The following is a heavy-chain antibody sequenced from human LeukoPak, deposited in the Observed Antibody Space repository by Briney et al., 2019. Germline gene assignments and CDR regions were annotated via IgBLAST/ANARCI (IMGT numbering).Heavy chain of an antibody. V-gene: IGHV1-69*13. Sequence: ASVKVSCKASGGTFSSYAISWVRQAPGQGLEWMGGIIPIFGTANYAQKFQGRVTITADESTSTAYMELSSLRSEDTAVYYCARDLDSYGSSLFRYWGQGTLVTVSS. CDR2: IIPIFGTA. D-gene: IGHD5-18*01. J-gene: IGHJ4*02. CDR1: GGTFSSYA. CDR3: ARDLDSYGSSLFRY.